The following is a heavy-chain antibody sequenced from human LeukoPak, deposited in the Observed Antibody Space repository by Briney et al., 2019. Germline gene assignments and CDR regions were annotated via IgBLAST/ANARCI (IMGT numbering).Heavy chain of an antibody. CDR2: ISYNGRNN. V-gene: IGHV3-30*18. D-gene: IGHD3-16*01. Sequence: GGSLRLSCAASGFTFYGMHWVRQAPGKGLEWVALISYNGRNNYYADSVKGRFTISRDNSKNTLYLQVSSLRTEDTAVYFCAKDNRGYFDFWSQGTLVTVSS. J-gene: IGHJ4*02. CDR1: GFTFYG. CDR3: AKDNRGYFDF.